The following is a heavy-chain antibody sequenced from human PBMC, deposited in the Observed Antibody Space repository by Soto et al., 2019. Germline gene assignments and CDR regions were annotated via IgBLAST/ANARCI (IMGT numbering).Heavy chain of an antibody. J-gene: IGHJ4*02. V-gene: IGHV1-2*02. CDR3: ARDLAKGGGSAGFDY. CDR1: GHTFTVYY. CDR2: INPKSGGT. D-gene: IGHD1-26*01. Sequence: ASVKVSCKASGHTFTVYYMHWVRQAPGQGLEWMGWINPKSGGTMYPQKFQGRVTMTWDTSISTAYMALTRLRSDDTAVYYCARDLAKGGGSAGFDYWGQGTLVTVSS.